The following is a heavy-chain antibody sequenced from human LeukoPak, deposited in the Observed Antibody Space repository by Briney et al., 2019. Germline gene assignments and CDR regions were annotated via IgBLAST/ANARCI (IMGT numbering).Heavy chain of an antibody. J-gene: IGHJ4*02. V-gene: IGHV3-30*04. Sequence: PGGSLRLSCGVSGFTFSSYAMHCVRQAPGKGLEWVAVISSGGSKKDYADSVKGRFTISRDNSKNTLYLQMNSLRAEDTAVYYCARGAHKRDDYGGFFDYWGQGTLVTVSS. CDR1: GFTFSSYA. CDR2: ISSGGSKK. CDR3: ARGAHKRDDYGGFFDY. D-gene: IGHD4-23*01.